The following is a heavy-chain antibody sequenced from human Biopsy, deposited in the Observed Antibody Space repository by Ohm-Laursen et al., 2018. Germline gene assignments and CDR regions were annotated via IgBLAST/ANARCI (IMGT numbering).Heavy chain of an antibody. CDR3: ARAPYVSGSFGWFDP. J-gene: IGHJ5*02. CDR1: GDSISSGVYY. Sequence: SQTLSLTCPVSGDSISSGVYYWNWFRQHPEKGLERIGYISSGGYRKYTPSLQSLITISMDTSRNQFSLRLNSVTSADTAVYYCARAPYVSGSFGWFDPWGQGIVVTVSS. V-gene: IGHV4-31*01. D-gene: IGHD3-10*01. CDR2: ISSGGYR.